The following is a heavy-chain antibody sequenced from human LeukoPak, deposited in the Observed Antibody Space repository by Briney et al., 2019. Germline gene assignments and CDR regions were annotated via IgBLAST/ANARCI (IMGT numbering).Heavy chain of an antibody. J-gene: IGHJ6*02. CDR1: GGSISSYY. V-gene: IGHV4-59*01. D-gene: IGHD4-17*01. CDR2: IYYSGST. CDR3: ARASDYGDHGGHYYYYGVDV. Sequence: SETLSLTCTVSGGSISSYYWSWIRQPPGKGLEWIGYIYYSGSTNYNPSLRSRVTISVDTSKSQFSLNLSSVTAADTAVYYCARASDYGDHGGHYYYYGVDVWGQGTSVTVSS.